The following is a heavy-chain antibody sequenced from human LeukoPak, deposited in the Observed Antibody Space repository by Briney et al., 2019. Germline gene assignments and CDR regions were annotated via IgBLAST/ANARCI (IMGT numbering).Heavy chain of an antibody. CDR2: INPNSGGT. D-gene: IGHD2-2*01. J-gene: IGHJ5*02. CDR1: GYTFTGYY. CDR3: ARDRAGSFVVVPAAMSPPPGTYNWLDP. V-gene: IGHV1-2*02. Sequence: GASVKVSCKASGYTFTGYYMHWVRQAPGQGLEWMGWINPNSGGTNYAQKFQGRVTMTRDTSISTAYMELSRLRSDDTAMYYCARDRAGSFVVVPAAMSPPPGTYNWLDPWGQGTLVTVSS.